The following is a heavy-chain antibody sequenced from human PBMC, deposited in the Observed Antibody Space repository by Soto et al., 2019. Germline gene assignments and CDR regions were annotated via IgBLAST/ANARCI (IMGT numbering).Heavy chain of an antibody. D-gene: IGHD2-15*01. CDR1: GFTFSSYG. J-gene: IGHJ6*02. CDR2: ISYDGSNK. V-gene: IGHV3-30*18. CDR3: AKNPRVVVAALYYYYGMDV. Sequence: GGSLRLSCAASGFTFSSYGMHWVRQAPGKGLEWVAVISYDGSNKYYADSVKGRFTISRDNSKNTLYLQMNSLRAEDTAVYYCAKNPRVVVAALYYYYGMDVWGQGTTVTVSS.